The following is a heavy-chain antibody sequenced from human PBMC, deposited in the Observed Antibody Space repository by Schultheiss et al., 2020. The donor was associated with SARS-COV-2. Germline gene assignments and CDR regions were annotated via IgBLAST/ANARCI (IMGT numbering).Heavy chain of an antibody. D-gene: IGHD3-10*01. CDR1: GASITSGGYS. CDR2: IYHSGNT. V-gene: IGHV4-30-2*01. CDR3: ATWPRFTY. J-gene: IGHJ4*02. Sequence: SETLSLTCAVSGASITSGGYSWSWIRQPPGKGLEWIGYIYHSGNTYYNPSLKSRVTISVDGSKNQFSLKLSSVTAADTAVYYCATWPRFTYWGQGTLVTVSS.